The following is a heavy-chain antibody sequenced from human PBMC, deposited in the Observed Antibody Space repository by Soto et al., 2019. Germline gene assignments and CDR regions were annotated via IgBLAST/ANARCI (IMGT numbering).Heavy chain of an antibody. CDR1: GGSFSGYY. CDR2: INHSGST. V-gene: IGHV4-34*01. D-gene: IGHD6-13*01. CDR3: ARRRIAAAGIASYYFDY. J-gene: IGHJ4*02. Sequence: SETLSLTCAVYGGSFSGYYWSWIRQPPGKGLEWIGEINHSGSTNYNPSLKSRVTISVDTSKNQFSLKLSSVTAADTAVYYCARRRIAAAGIASYYFDYWGQGTLVTVSS.